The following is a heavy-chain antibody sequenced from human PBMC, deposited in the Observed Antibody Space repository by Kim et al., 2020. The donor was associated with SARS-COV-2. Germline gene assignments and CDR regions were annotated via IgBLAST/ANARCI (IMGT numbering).Heavy chain of an antibody. CDR2: INTNTGNP. J-gene: IGHJ6*02. CDR3: AREVVAVADTPSEDYYYGMDV. V-gene: IGHV7-4-1*02. CDR1: GYTFTSYA. D-gene: IGHD6-19*01. Sequence: ASVKVSCKASGYTFTSYAMNWVRQAPGQGLEWMGWINTNTGNPTYAQGFTGRFVFSLDTSVSTAYLQISSLKAEDTAVYYCAREVVAVADTPSEDYYYGMDVWGQGTTVTVSS.